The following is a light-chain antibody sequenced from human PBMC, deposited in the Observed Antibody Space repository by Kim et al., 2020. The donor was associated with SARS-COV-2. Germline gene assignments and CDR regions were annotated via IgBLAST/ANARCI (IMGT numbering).Light chain of an antibody. CDR2: GVS. Sequence: DIQMTQSPSSLSASVGDRVTITCQASQNIRIYLNWYQQKLGRAPKLLIYGVSTLQSGVPSRFSGSASGTDFTLTISSLQPEDFATYYCQQTYSTAWTFGQGTKVDIK. CDR3: QQTYSTAWT. V-gene: IGKV1-39*01. CDR1: QNIRIY. J-gene: IGKJ1*01.